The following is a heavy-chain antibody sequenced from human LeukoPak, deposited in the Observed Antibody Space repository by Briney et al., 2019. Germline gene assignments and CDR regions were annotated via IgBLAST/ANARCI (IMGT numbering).Heavy chain of an antibody. CDR1: GFSFSDYV. V-gene: IGHV3-23*01. Sequence: GGSLRLSCAASGFSFSDYVMSWVRQAPGQGLEWVSNISGRGRSTYSADSVKGRFTSSRDNAENTLYLQMNNLKAEDTAIYYCAKRIEGRADDVFDIWGQGTMVTVSS. J-gene: IGHJ3*02. CDR2: ISGRGRST. CDR3: AKRIEGRADDVFDI.